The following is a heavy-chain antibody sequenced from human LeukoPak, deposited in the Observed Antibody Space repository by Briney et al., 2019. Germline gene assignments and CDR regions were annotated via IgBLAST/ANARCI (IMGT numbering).Heavy chain of an antibody. CDR3: ARGDYGDY. J-gene: IGHJ4*02. CDR1: GDTFSHYA. CDR2: IIPIFGTA. V-gene: IGHV1-69*05. Sequence: SVKVSCKAPGDTFSHYAISWVRRAPGQGLEWMGGIIPIFGTANYAQKFQGRVTITTDESTITAYMELSSLRSEDSAVYYCARGDYGDYWGQGTLVTVSS.